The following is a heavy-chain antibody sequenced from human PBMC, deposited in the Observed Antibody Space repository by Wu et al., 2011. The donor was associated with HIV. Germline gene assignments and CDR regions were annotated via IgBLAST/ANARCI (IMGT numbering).Heavy chain of an antibody. D-gene: IGHD3-10*01. CDR3: ATGDESGSHDAFDV. CDR1: GYTFTSYI. Sequence: QVQLVQSGAEVKKPGASVNVSCKASGYTFTSYIINWVRQAPGQGLEWMGWISAYNGYTNYAQKLQGRVTMTTDTSTSTAYMELRSLRSEDTAMYYCATGDESGSHDAFDVWGQGTMVTVSS. J-gene: IGHJ3*01. V-gene: IGHV1-18*01. CDR2: ISAYNGYT.